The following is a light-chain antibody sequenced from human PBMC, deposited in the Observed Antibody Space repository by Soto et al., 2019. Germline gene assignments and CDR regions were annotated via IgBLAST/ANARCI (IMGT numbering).Light chain of an antibody. J-gene: IGKJ2*01. Sequence: DILMTQSPYPLSPSVGDRVSITCRASQSISGWLAWYQQKPGQAPKLLIYDASSLESGVPSRFSGSGSGTEFSLTISRLQPDDFAAYYCQQYNSYSANAFGQGTKLEIK. V-gene: IGKV1-5*01. CDR3: QQYNSYSANA. CDR2: DAS. CDR1: QSISGW.